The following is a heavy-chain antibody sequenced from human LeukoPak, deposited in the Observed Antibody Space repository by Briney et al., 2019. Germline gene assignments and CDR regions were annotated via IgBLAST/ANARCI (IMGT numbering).Heavy chain of an antibody. D-gene: IGHD2-15*01. J-gene: IGHJ3*02. V-gene: IGHV3-48*03. CDR1: GFTFSSYE. CDR2: ISSSGSTI. Sequence: PGGSLRLSCAASGFTFSSYEMNWVRQAPGKRLEWVSYISSSGSTIYYADSVKGRFTISRDNAKNSLYLKMNSLRAEDTAVYYWARDCGGGSCYGPYDAFDIWGQGTMVTVSS. CDR3: ARDCGGGSCYGPYDAFDI.